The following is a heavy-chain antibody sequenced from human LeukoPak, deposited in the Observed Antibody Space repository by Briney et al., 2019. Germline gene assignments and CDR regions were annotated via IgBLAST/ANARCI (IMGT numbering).Heavy chain of an antibody. CDR2: INHSGST. CDR1: GGSFSGYY. V-gene: IGHV4-34*01. J-gene: IGHJ4*02. CDR3: ARRRGYSYGPLDY. Sequence: SETPSLTCAVYGGSFSGYYWSWIRQPPGKGLEWIGEINHSGSTNYNPSLKSRVTISVDTSKNQFSLKLSSVTAADTAVYYCARRRGYSYGPLDYWGQGTLVTVSS. D-gene: IGHD5-18*01.